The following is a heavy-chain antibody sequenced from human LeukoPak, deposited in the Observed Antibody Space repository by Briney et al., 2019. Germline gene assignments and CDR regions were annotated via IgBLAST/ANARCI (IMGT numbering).Heavy chain of an antibody. CDR1: GGSISSSGYY. D-gene: IGHD2-15*01. Sequence: SETLSLTCTVSGGSISSSGYYWGWIRQPPGNGLEWIGSIYHSGSTYYNPSLKSRVTISVDTSKNQFSLKLRSVTAADTAVYYCARDGKGYCSGGSCYYLDYYYYMDVWGKGTAVTVSS. V-gene: IGHV4-39*07. J-gene: IGHJ6*03. CDR3: ARDGKGYCSGGSCYYLDYYYYMDV. CDR2: IYHSGST.